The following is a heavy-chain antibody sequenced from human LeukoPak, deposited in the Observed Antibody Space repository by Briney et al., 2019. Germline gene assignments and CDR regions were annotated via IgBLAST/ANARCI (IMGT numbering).Heavy chain of an antibody. CDR2: IHYTGGT. CDR1: GDSISSSPHY. D-gene: IGHD5/OR15-5a*01. J-gene: IGHJ4*02. V-gene: IGHV4-39*02. CDR3: ARGVYINMNCLYFVY. Sequence: SETLSLTCTVSGDSISSSPHYWAWLRQPPGEALEWIAAIHYTGGTRHNASLKSRITISLDTSSNHFSLQLRSVTAADTAVYRCARGVYINMNCLYFVYWGQGALVTVSS.